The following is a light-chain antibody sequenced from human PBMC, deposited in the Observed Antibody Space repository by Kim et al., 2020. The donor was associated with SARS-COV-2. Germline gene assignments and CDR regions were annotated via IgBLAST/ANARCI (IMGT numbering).Light chain of an antibody. CDR3: LQHSNYPIT. CDR1: QDIRND. Sequence: GDRVPRTCRATQDIRNDVGWYHKNPGRAPKRLIYGASSLQSGVPSRFSGSGSGTEFTLTISSVQPEDFATYFCLQHSNYPITFGQGTRLEIK. CDR2: GAS. V-gene: IGKV1-17*01. J-gene: IGKJ5*01.